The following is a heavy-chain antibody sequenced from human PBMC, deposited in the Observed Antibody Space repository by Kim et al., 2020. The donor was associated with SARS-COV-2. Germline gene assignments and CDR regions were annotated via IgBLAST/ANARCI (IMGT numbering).Heavy chain of an antibody. V-gene: IGHV3-33*06. CDR2: IWYDGSNK. D-gene: IGHD2-15*01. Sequence: GGSLRLSCAASGFTFSSYGMHWVRQAPGKGLEWVAVIWYDGSNKYYADSVKGRFTISRDNSKNTLYLQMNSLRAEDTAVYYCAKDFERGYCSGGSCPYYYYGMDVWGQGTTVTVSS. J-gene: IGHJ6*02. CDR1: GFTFSSYG. CDR3: AKDFERGYCSGGSCPYYYYGMDV.